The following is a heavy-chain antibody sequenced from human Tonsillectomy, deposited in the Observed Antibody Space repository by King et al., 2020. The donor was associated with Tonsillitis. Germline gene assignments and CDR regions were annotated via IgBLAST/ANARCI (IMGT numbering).Heavy chain of an antibody. CDR3: ARNYYDSSGPYGYFDY. J-gene: IGHJ4*02. CDR2: IYSGVGP. V-gene: IGHV3-53*01. Sequence: VQLVESGGGLIQPGGSLRFSCPASGLTVGTNYMTWFRKAPGRGLEWVSFIYSGVGPYYGDSLKGRFTISRDNSKNTLYFQMNNLRAEDTAVYYCARNYYDSSGPYGYFDYWGQGTLVTVSS. CDR1: GLTVGTNY. D-gene: IGHD3-22*01.